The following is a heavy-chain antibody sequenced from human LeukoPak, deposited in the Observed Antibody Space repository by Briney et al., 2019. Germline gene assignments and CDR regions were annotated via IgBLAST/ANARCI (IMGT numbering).Heavy chain of an antibody. CDR2: ISYDGYNK. Sequence: TGGSLRLSCAASGFTFSSYVMHWVRQAPGKGLEWVAIISYDGYNKYYADSVKGRFTISRDNSKNTLYLQMNSLRAEDTAVYNCAKGDFYGSGRDYYYYMDVWGKGTTVTISS. CDR3: AKGDFYGSGRDYYYYMDV. D-gene: IGHD3-10*01. V-gene: IGHV3-30*04. CDR1: GFTFSSYV. J-gene: IGHJ6*03.